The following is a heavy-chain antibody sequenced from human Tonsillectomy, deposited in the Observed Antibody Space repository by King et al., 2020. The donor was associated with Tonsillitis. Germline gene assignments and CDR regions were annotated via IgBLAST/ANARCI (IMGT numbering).Heavy chain of an antibody. Sequence: VQLVESGGGVVQPGRSLRLSCAASGFTFGTYGMHWVRQAPGKGLEWVAVISYDGSYIYYADSVRGRFTISRDNPKNTLYLQMNSLRAEDTAVYYCAKDRGGVGFDFYYWGQGTLVTVSS. J-gene: IGHJ4*02. CDR1: GFTFGTYG. D-gene: IGHD5-12*01. V-gene: IGHV3-30*18. CDR3: AKDRGGVGFDFYY. CDR2: ISYDGSYI.